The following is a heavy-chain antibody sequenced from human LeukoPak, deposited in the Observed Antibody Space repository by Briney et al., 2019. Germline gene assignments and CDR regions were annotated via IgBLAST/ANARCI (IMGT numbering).Heavy chain of an antibody. V-gene: IGHV3-7*01. CDR3: ARDRYISRCWGYDFDY. Sequence: PGGSLRLSCAASGFTFSSYWMSWVRQAPGKGLEWVANIKQDGSEKYYVDSVKGRFTISRDNAKNLLYLQMNSLRAEDTAVYYCARDRYISRCWGYDFDYWGQGTLVTVSS. D-gene: IGHD3-3*02. J-gene: IGHJ4*02. CDR2: IKQDGSEK. CDR1: GFTFSSYW.